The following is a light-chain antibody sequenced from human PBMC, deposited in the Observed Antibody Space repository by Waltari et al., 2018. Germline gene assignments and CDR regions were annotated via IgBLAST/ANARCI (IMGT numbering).Light chain of an antibody. CDR1: QSVSAN. CDR3: QQYNNWPPIT. Sequence: IVMTQYPATLSVSPGERATLSCRASQSVSANLAWYQQKPGQAPRLLIYGASTRATGIPVRFIGSGSGTEFTLTINSLQSEDFAVYYCQQYNNWPPITFGQGTRLEIK. V-gene: IGKV3-15*01. J-gene: IGKJ5*01. CDR2: GAS.